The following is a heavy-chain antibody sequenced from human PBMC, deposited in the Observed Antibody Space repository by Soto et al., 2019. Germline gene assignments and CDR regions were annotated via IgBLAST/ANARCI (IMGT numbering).Heavy chain of an antibody. D-gene: IGHD4-17*01. Sequence: EVQLLESGGGLVQPGGSPRLSCAASGFTFSNYAMSWVRQAPGKGLEWVSAISNSGGSTYYADSVKGRFTISRDNSKNTLYLQMNSLRAEDTALYYCAKGPRWDPTVTREWGQGTLVTVSS. CDR1: GFTFSNYA. V-gene: IGHV3-23*01. J-gene: IGHJ4*02. CDR2: ISNSGGST. CDR3: AKGPRWDPTVTRE.